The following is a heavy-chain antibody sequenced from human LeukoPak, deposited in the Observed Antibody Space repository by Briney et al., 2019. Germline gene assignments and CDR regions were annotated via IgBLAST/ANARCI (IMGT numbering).Heavy chain of an antibody. D-gene: IGHD4-23*01. J-gene: IGHJ4*02. V-gene: IGHV3-33*01. CDR1: GFTFSSYG. CDR2: IWYDGSNK. Sequence: GGSLRPSCAASGFTFSSYGMHWVRQAPGKGLEWVAVIWYDGSNKYYADSVKGRFTISRDNSKNTLYLQMNSLRAEDTAAYYCARDRLRWRLDYWGQGTLVTVSS. CDR3: ARDRLRWRLDY.